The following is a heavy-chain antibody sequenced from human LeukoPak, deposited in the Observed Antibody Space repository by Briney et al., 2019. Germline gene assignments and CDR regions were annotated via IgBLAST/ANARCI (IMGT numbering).Heavy chain of an antibody. J-gene: IGHJ4*02. Sequence: GGSLRLSCVTSGFSFSSYGYHWLRQAPGKGLEWVGLIWYDGSKKYYADSVKGRFTISRDNSKHTLYLQMDSLRAEDTAVYYCARDNVGPFDYWGQGTLVTVSS. CDR3: ARDNVGPFDY. CDR2: IWYDGSKK. V-gene: IGHV3-33*01. D-gene: IGHD1-26*01. CDR1: GFSFSSYG.